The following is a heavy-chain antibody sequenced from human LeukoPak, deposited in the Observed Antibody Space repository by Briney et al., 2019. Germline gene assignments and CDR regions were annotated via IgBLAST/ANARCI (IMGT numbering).Heavy chain of an antibody. Sequence: GGSLRLSCAASGFTFSSYAMSWVRQAPGKGLEWVSAISGSGGSTYYADSVKGRFTISRDNSKNTLYLQMNSLRAEDAAVYYCAKAELLEGYFDYWGQGTLVTVSS. CDR2: ISGSGGST. CDR3: AKAELLEGYFDY. J-gene: IGHJ4*02. V-gene: IGHV3-23*01. CDR1: GFTFSSYA. D-gene: IGHD1-26*01.